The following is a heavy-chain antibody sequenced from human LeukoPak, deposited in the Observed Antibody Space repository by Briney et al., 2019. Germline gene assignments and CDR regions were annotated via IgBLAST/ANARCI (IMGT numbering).Heavy chain of an antibody. CDR2: ISSSSSTI. Sequence: GGSLRLSCAASGFTFSSYSMNWVRQAPGKGLEWVSYISSSSSTIYYADSVKGRFTISRDNAKNSLYLQMNSLRAEDTAVYYCARAVSGAFDIWGQGTMVTASS. CDR3: ARAVSGAFDI. CDR1: GFTFSSYS. D-gene: IGHD5/OR15-5a*01. V-gene: IGHV3-48*04. J-gene: IGHJ3*02.